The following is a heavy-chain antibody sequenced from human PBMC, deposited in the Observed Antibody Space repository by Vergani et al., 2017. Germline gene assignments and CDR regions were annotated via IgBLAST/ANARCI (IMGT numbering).Heavy chain of an antibody. CDR1: GFTFSSYW. J-gene: IGHJ3*02. D-gene: IGHD2-21*01. CDR2: IKQDGSEK. CDR3: ARDVVRDAFDI. Sequence: EVQLVESGGGLVQPGGSLRLSCAASGFTFSSYWMSWVRQAPGKGLEWVANIKQDGSEKYYVDPVKGRFTISRDNAKNSLYLQMNSLRAEDTAVYYCARDVVRDAFDIWGQGTMVTVSS. V-gene: IGHV3-7*01.